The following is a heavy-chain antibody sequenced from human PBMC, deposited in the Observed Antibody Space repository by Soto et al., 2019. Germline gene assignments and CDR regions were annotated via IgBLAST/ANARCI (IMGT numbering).Heavy chain of an antibody. CDR2: ISFDGGNQ. CDR3: AKDSSVTAAGSWGWFDP. D-gene: IGHD6-13*01. Sequence: QVQLVQYGGGVVQPGRSLRLSCAASGFDFNPYGLHWVRQAPGKGLEWVAGISFDGGNQYYADSVKGRFTISRDKSNNSLYLQMNSLGAEDTATYYCAKDSSVTAAGSWGWFDPWGQGTLVIVSS. CDR1: GFDFNPYG. V-gene: IGHV3-30*18. J-gene: IGHJ5*02.